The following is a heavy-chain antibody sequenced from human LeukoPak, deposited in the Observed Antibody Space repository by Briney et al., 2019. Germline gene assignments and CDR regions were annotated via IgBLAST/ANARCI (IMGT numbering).Heavy chain of an antibody. V-gene: IGHV1-2*06. CDR3: ARAIAARVGIDY. CDR2: INPNSGGT. J-gene: IGHJ4*02. CDR1: GYTFTGYY. Sequence: ASVKVSCKASGYTFTGYYMHWVRQAPGQGLEWMGRINPNSGGTNYAQKFQGRVTMTRDTSISTAYMELGRLRSDDTAVYYCARAIAARVGIDYWGQGTLVTVSS. D-gene: IGHD6-6*01.